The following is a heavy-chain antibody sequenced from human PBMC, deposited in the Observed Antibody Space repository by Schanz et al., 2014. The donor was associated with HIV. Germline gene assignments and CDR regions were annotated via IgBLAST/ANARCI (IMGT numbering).Heavy chain of an antibody. CDR2: INSNEGTT. J-gene: IGHJ4*02. CDR3: AKVAIHSSGWLPFDY. D-gene: IGHD6-19*01. CDR1: GFTVSNNH. Sequence: QLVESGGGLIQPGGSLRLSCVFSGFTVSNNHLSWVRQAPGKGLVWVSRINSNEGTTDYADSVKGRFTISRDNAKNTLYLQMNSLRAEDTAVYYCAKVAIHSSGWLPFDYWGQGTLVTVSS. V-gene: IGHV3-53*01.